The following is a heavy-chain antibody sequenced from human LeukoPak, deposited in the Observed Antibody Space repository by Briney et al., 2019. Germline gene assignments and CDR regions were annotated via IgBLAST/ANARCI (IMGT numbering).Heavy chain of an antibody. V-gene: IGHV3-7*01. D-gene: IGHD1-26*01. CDR1: GFTFSTYK. Sequence: GGSLRLSCVASGFTFSTYKVTWVRQAPGKGLEWVANINQDGSEKKYLDSVKGRFTISRDNAKNSLYLQMNSLRAEDTAVYYCARAILYSGIYIWYFDSWGQGTLVTVSS. CDR2: INQDGSEK. J-gene: IGHJ4*02. CDR3: ARAILYSGIYIWYFDS.